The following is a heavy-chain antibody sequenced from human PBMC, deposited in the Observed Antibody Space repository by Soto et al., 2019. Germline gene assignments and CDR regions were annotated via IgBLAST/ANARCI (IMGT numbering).Heavy chain of an antibody. Sequence: GGSLRLSCAASGFTFSSYAMSWVRQAPGKGLEWVSAISGSGGSTYYADSVKGRFTISRDNSKNTLYLQMNSLRAEDTAVYYCAKDLSGLRFLEWLSHSSYYHYGMDFRGQGTTVTVSS. CDR1: GFTFSSYA. CDR2: ISGSGGST. CDR3: AKDLSGLRFLEWLSHSSYYHYGMDF. V-gene: IGHV3-23*01. J-gene: IGHJ6*01. D-gene: IGHD3-3*01.